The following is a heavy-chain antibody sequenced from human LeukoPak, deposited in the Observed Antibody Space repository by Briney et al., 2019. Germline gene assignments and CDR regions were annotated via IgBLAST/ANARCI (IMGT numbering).Heavy chain of an antibody. CDR3: ARDLLIQLWLPDY. J-gene: IGHJ4*02. CDR1: GFTFSSYS. D-gene: IGHD5-18*01. CDR2: ISSSSSYI. Sequence: TGGSLRLSCAASGFTFSSYSMNWVRQAPGKGLEWVSSISSSSSYIYYADSVKGRFTISRDNAKNSLYLQMNSLRAEDTAVYYCARDLLIQLWLPDYWGQGTLVTVSS. V-gene: IGHV3-21*01.